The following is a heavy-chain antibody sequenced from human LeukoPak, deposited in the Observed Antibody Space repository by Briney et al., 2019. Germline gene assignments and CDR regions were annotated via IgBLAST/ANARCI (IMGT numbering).Heavy chain of an antibody. V-gene: IGHV3-23*01. D-gene: IGHD6-19*01. J-gene: IGHJ5*01. CDR1: GFTFNNYA. Sequence: PGGSLRLSCAASGFTFNNYAMTWVRQAPGKGLEWVSTINANSGTTSYAASVRGRFTISRDNSKNTLYLQVNTLRADDTATYYCAKPISGGLAVTADWFHPWGQGTLVVVSS. CDR2: INANSGTT. CDR3: AKPISGGLAVTADWFHP.